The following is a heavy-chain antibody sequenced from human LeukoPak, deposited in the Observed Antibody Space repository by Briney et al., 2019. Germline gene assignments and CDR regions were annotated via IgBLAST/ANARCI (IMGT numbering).Heavy chain of an antibody. CDR2: ISGSGGST. V-gene: IGHV3-23*01. Sequence: GGSLRLSCAASGFTFSSYVMSWVRQTPEKGLEWVSGISGSGGSTYYADSVKGRFTISRDNSKNTLYLQMNNLRAEDTGIYYCAKDGPWGGGYFDYWAQGTLVTVSS. CDR1: GFTFSSYV. CDR3: AKDGPWGGGYFDY. D-gene: IGHD3-16*01. J-gene: IGHJ4*02.